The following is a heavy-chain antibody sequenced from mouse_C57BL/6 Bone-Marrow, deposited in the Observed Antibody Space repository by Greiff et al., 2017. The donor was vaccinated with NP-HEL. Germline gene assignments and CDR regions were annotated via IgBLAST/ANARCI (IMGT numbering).Heavy chain of an antibody. V-gene: IGHV1-18*01. Sequence: LKESGPELVKPGASVKIPCKASGYTFTDYNMDWVKQSHGKSLEWIGDINPNNGGTIYNQKFKGKATLTVDKSSSTAYMELRSLTSEDTAVYYCARRGVPYWYFDVWGTGTTVTVSS. CDR1: GYTFTDYN. J-gene: IGHJ1*03. CDR2: INPNNGGT. CDR3: ARRGVPYWYFDV. D-gene: IGHD2-14*01.